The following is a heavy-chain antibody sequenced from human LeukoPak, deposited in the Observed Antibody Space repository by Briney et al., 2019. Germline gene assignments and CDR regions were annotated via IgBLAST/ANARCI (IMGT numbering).Heavy chain of an antibody. Sequence: GGSLRLSCAASGFTSSSNYMTWVRQAPGKGLEWVSVIYSGGSTYYADSVKGRFTISRDNSKNTLFLQMNSLRAEDTAVYYCARYYDSSGYYRWDYWGQGTLVTVSS. J-gene: IGHJ4*02. D-gene: IGHD3-22*01. CDR1: GFTSSSNY. V-gene: IGHV3-53*01. CDR2: IYSGGST. CDR3: ARYYDSSGYYRWDY.